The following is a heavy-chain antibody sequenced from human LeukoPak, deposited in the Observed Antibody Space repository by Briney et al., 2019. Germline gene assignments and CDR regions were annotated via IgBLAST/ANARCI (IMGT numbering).Heavy chain of an antibody. V-gene: IGHV1-2*02. Sequence: ASVKVSCKASGYTFTGYYMHWVRQAPGRGLEWMGWINPNSGGTNYAQKFQGRVTMTRDTSISTAYMELSRLRSDDTAVYYCASSLGELSVAFDIWGQGTMVTVSS. D-gene: IGHD3-16*02. CDR3: ASSLGELSVAFDI. CDR2: INPNSGGT. J-gene: IGHJ3*02. CDR1: GYTFTGYY.